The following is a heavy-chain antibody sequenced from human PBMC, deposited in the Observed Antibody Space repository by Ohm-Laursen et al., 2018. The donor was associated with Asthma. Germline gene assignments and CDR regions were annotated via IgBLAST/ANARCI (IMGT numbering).Heavy chain of an antibody. D-gene: IGHD2-2*01. V-gene: IGHV3-53*01. Sequence: SLRLSCAASGFTVGSDYMTWVRQAPGKGLEWVSAIYSGGTTYYADSVKGRFTISRDNAKNSLYLQMNSLRAEDTAVYYCARDLIVVIPAAPNWFDPWGQGTLVTVSS. J-gene: IGHJ5*02. CDR1: GFTVGSDY. CDR2: IYSGGTT. CDR3: ARDLIVVIPAAPNWFDP.